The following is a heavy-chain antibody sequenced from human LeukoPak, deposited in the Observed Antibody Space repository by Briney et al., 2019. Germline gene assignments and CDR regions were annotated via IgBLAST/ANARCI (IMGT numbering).Heavy chain of an antibody. CDR1: GFTFSSYG. V-gene: IGHV3-30*02. D-gene: IGHD6-6*01. J-gene: IGHJ4*02. Sequence: PGGSLRLSCAASGFTFSSYGMHWVRQAPGKGLEWVAFIRYDGSNKYYADSVKGRFTISRDNSKNTLYLQMNSLRAEDTAVYYCAKGGRTRYLSIAAPTRGGEPPPYYFDYWGQGTLVTVSS. CDR2: IRYDGSNK. CDR3: AKGGRTRYLSIAAPTRGGEPPPYYFDY.